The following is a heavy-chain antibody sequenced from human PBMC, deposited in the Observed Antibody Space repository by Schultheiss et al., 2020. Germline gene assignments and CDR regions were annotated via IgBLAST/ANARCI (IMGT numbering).Heavy chain of an antibody. CDR2: IWYDGSNK. J-gene: IGHJ6*02. CDR1: GFTFSSYC. Sequence: GESLKISCAASGFTFSSYCMHWVRQAPGKGLEWVAVIWYDGSNKYYADSVKGRFTISRDNSKNTLYLQRNSLRAEDTAVYYCAREPIAVGAYYSGMDVWGQGTTVTVSS. CDR3: AREPIAVGAYYSGMDV. D-gene: IGHD6-19*01. V-gene: IGHV3-33*08.